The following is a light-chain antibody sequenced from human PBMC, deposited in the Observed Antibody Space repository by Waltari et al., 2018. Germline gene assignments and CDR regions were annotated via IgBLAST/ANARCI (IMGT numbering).Light chain of an antibody. V-gene: IGKV4-1*01. CDR2: WAS. CDR3: QQYYSTPNT. CDR1: QSVLYSSNNNNY. Sequence: DIVMTQSPDSLTVSLGERVPINCKSSQSVLYSSNNNNYLAWYQQKPGQPPKLLIYWASTRESGVPDRFSGSGSGTDFTLTISSLQAEDVAVYYCQQYYSTPNTFGQGTKLEIK. J-gene: IGKJ2*01.